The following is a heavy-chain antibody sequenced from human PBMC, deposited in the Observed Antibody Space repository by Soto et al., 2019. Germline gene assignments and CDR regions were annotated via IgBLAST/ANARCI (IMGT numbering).Heavy chain of an antibody. D-gene: IGHD3-16*01. V-gene: IGHV4-4*02. CDR3: ASSGGGEDY. Sequence: QVQLQESGPGLVKPSGTLSLSCAVSGGSISSSYWWTWVRQPPGKGLEWIGGIYHSGSTNYNPSLKRRVTISVDTSRTQFSLNLSSVTAADTAVYYCASSGGGEDYWGQGILVTVSS. J-gene: IGHJ4*02. CDR2: IYHSGST. CDR1: GGSISSSYW.